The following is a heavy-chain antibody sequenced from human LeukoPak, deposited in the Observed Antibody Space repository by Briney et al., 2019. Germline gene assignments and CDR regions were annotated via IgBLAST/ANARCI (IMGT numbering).Heavy chain of an antibody. CDR2: ISYDGSNK. J-gene: IGHJ3*02. V-gene: IGHV3-30*18. CDR1: GFTFSSYG. D-gene: IGHD4-17*01. CDR3: AKDADYGDYHDAFDI. Sequence: GGSLRLSCAASGFTFSSYGMHWVRQAPGKGLEWVAVISYDGSNKYYADSVKGRFTISRDNSKNTLYLQMNSLRAEDTAVHHCAKDADYGDYHDAFDIWGQGTMVTVSS.